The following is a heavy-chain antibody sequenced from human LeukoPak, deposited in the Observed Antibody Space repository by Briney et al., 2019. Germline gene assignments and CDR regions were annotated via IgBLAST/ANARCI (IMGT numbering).Heavy chain of an antibody. Sequence: GGSLRLSCAASGFTFSNAWMSWVRQAPGKGLEWVGRIKSKTDGGTTDYAAPVKGRFTISRDDPKNTLYLQMNSLKTEDTAVYYCTTERKAVVVVAASFDYWGQGTLVTVSS. J-gene: IGHJ4*02. D-gene: IGHD2-15*01. CDR2: IKSKTDGGTT. V-gene: IGHV3-15*01. CDR3: TTERKAVVVVAASFDY. CDR1: GFTFSNAW.